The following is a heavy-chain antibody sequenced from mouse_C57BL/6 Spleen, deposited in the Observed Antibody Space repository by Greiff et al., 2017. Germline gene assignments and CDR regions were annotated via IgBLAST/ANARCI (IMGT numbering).Heavy chain of an antibody. CDR2: IDPEDGDT. CDR3: TTSSPNYYAMDY. Sequence: EVQLQQSGAELVRPGASVKLSCTASGFNIKDYYMHWVKQRPEQGLEWIGRIDPEDGDTEYAPKFQGKATMTADTSSNTAYLQLSSLTSEDTAVYYCTTSSPNYYAMDYWGQGTSVTVSS. CDR1: GFNIKDYY. D-gene: IGHD1-1*01. J-gene: IGHJ4*01. V-gene: IGHV14-1*01.